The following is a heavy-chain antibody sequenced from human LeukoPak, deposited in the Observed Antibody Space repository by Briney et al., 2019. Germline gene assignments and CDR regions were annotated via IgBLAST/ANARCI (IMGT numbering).Heavy chain of an antibody. D-gene: IGHD3-10*01. J-gene: IGHJ5*02. V-gene: IGHV4-39*01. Sequence: PSETLSLTCTVAGGYFSSNTYYWGWIRQPPGKGLEWIGSISYSESTYYNPSFKSRVTISVDTSKNQFSLELLSVAAADTAVYYCARHVGPDTRITMLRGVSFPRYNNWFDPWGQGTLVTVSS. CDR2: ISYSEST. CDR1: GGYFSSNTYY. CDR3: ARHVGPDTRITMLRGVSFPRYNNWFDP.